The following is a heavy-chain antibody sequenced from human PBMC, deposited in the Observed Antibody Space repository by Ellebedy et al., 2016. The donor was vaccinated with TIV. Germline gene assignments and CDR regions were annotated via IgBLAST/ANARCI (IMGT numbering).Heavy chain of an antibody. CDR3: ARGYGDT. CDR1: GVSLPIGGYX. Sequence: MPSETLSLTFTVSGVSLPIGGYXWNWLRQHPGXRLEWIGYIYYSGGTFYNPSLTSRMSMSVDTSKNQFYLKLTSVTAADTAFYYCARGYGDTWGQGTLVTVAA. CDR2: IYYSGGT. D-gene: IGHD4-17*01. J-gene: IGHJ4*02. V-gene: IGHV4-31*03.